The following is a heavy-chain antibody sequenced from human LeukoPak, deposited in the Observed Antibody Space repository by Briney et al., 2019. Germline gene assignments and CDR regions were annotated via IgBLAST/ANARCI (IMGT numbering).Heavy chain of an antibody. CDR2: FYYDGST. CDR1: GASITQHY. V-gene: IGHV4-59*11. J-gene: IGHJ3*02. D-gene: IGHD3-10*01. Sequence: SETLSLTCSVSGASITQHYWSWIRQPPGKGLEYIGYFYYDGSTNYTSSVRSRVTILVDTSKNQFTLNLRSVTAADTAKYYCTRGITGHYRSLGSFVFDIWGQGTMVAVSS. CDR3: TRGITGHYRSLGSFVFDI.